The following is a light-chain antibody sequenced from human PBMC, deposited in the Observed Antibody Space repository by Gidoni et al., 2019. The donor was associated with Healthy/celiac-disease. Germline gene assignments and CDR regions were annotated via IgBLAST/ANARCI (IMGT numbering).Light chain of an antibody. J-gene: IGKJ5*01. CDR3: QQSYSTPIT. CDR1: QSISSY. V-gene: IGKV1-39*01. Sequence: DIQMTQSPSSLSASVGDRVTITCRASQSISSYLHWYQQKPGKAPKLLIYAASSWQSGVPSRFSGSGSGTDFTLTISSLQPEDVATYYCQQSYSTPITFGQGTRLEIK. CDR2: AAS.